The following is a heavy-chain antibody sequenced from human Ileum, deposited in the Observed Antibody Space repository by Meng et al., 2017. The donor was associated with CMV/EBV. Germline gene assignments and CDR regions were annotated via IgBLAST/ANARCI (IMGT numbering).Heavy chain of an antibody. Sequence: GESLKISCAASGFTVSSNYMSWVRQAPGKGLEWVSVIYSGGSTYYADSVKGRFTISRDNSKNTLYLQMNSLRAEDTAVYYCARGNGGYSYGDGAFDIWGQGTMVTVSS. CDR1: GFTVSSNY. V-gene: IGHV3-66*02. D-gene: IGHD5-18*01. J-gene: IGHJ3*02. CDR2: IYSGGST. CDR3: ARGNGGYSYGDGAFDI.